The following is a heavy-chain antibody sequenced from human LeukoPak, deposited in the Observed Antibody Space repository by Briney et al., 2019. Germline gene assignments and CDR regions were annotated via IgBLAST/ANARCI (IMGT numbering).Heavy chain of an antibody. CDR3: ARGRSSGYYSYYFDY. D-gene: IGHD3-22*01. Sequence: PSETLSLTCTVSGGSISSGGYYWSWIRQHPGKGLEWIGYIYYSGSTYYNPSLKSRVTISVDTSKNQFSLKLSSVTAADTAVYYCARGRSSGYYSYYFDYWGQGTLVTVSS. J-gene: IGHJ4*02. CDR1: GGSISSGGYY. V-gene: IGHV4-31*03. CDR2: IYYSGST.